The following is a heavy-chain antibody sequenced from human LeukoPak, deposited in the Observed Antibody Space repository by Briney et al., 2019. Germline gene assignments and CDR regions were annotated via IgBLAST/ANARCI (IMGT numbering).Heavy chain of an antibody. D-gene: IGHD5-18*01. J-gene: IGHJ4*02. CDR2: INHSGST. Sequence: SETLSLTCAVYGGSFSGYYWSWIRQPPGKGLEWIGEINHSGSTNYNPSLKSRVTISVDTSKNQFSLKLSSVTAADTAVYYCARGRSSPQIYSYGSRFQLYYFDYWGQGTLVTVSS. CDR3: ARGRSSPQIYSYGSRFQLYYFDY. CDR1: GGSFSGYY. V-gene: IGHV4-34*01.